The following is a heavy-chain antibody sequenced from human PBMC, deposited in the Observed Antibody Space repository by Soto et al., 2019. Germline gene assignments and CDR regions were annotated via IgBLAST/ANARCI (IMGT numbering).Heavy chain of an antibody. D-gene: IGHD2-2*01. CDR2: IYHSGST. CDR3: ARAWPYCSSTSCYNWFDP. V-gene: IGHV4-4*02. J-gene: IGHJ5*02. Sequence: QVQLQESGPGLVKPSGTLSLTCAVSGGSISSSNWWSWVRQPPGKGLEWIGEIYHSGSTNYNPSLKSRVTISVDKSKNQFSRKLSSVTAADTAVYYCARAWPYCSSTSCYNWFDPWGQGTLVTVSS. CDR1: GGSISSSNW.